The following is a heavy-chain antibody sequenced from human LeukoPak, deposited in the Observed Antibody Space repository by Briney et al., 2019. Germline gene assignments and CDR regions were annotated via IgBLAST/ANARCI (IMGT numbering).Heavy chain of an antibody. D-gene: IGHD3-9*01. J-gene: IGHJ4*02. CDR1: GYTFTGYY. Sequence: GASVKVSCKASGYTFTGYYMHWVRQAPGQGLEWMGWINPNSGGTNYAQKFQGRVTMTRDTSISTAYMELSRLRSDDTAVYYCERERHYDILTGYYPMGYWGQGTLVTVSS. CDR3: ERERHYDILTGYYPMGY. V-gene: IGHV1-2*02. CDR2: INPNSGGT.